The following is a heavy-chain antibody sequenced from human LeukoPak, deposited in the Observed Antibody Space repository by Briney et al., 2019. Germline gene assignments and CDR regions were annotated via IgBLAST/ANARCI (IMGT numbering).Heavy chain of an antibody. V-gene: IGHV3-21*04. Sequence: GGSLRLSCEASGFTFSSYTIHWVRQAPGKGLEWVSTISSGSSYMYYADSMTGRFTISRDNAKNSLYLLMNSLRVEDTAVYYCARISGSGWFSGWGQGTLVTVSS. J-gene: IGHJ4*02. CDR1: GFTFSSYT. D-gene: IGHD6-19*01. CDR2: ISSGSSYM. CDR3: ARISGSGWFSG.